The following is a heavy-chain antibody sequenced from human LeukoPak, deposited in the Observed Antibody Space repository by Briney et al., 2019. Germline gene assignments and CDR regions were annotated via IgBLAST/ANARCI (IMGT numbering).Heavy chain of an antibody. CDR1: GFTFRSYT. CDR3: ARDYSSGWFGKGAY. V-gene: IGHV3-21*06. J-gene: IGHJ4*02. Sequence: GGSLRLSCSGSGFTFRSYTMTWVRQAPGKGLEWVSSIDGDGTLKYYADSLKGRFTISRDNANNSVYPQMNSLTADDSGLYFCARDYSSGWFGKGAYWGQGTRVLVSS. D-gene: IGHD6-19*01. CDR2: IDGDGTLK.